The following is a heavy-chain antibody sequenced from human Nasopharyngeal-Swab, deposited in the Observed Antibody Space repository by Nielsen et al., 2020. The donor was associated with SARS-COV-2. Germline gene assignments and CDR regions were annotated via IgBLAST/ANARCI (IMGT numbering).Heavy chain of an antibody. CDR3: ARDISLYSSSWYEGEDY. D-gene: IGHD6-13*01. CDR2: ISYDGSNK. Sequence: GESLKISCAASGFTFSSYGMHWVRQAPGQGLEWVAVISYDGSNKYYADSVKGRFTISRDNAKNSLYLQMNSLRAEDTAVYYCARDISLYSSSWYEGEDYWGQGTLVTVSS. J-gene: IGHJ4*02. V-gene: IGHV3-30*03. CDR1: GFTFSSYG.